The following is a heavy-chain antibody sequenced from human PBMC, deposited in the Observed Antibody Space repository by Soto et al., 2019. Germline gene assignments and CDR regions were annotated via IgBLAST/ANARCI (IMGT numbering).Heavy chain of an antibody. V-gene: IGHV2-5*02. CDR1: GFSLTGSGVG. CDR3: ARFLWSDTSLYYFDY. CDR2: IYWDDDK. Sequence: QITLKESGPTLVKPTQTLTLTCTFSGFSLTGSGVGVGWIRQPPGKALEWLALIYWDDDKRYSPSLKSRLTITKDTSKNQLALTVPNMDPVDTATYYCARFLWSDTSLYYFDYWGQGTLVTVSS. D-gene: IGHD3-3*01. J-gene: IGHJ4*02.